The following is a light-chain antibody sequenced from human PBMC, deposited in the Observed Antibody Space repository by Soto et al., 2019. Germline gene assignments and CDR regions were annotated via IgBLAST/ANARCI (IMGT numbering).Light chain of an antibody. V-gene: IGKV1-5*03. CDR2: KAS. Sequence: IQMTQSPSTLSASVGDRVTITCQASQTISNWLAWYQQKPGKAPKLLIYKASTLESGVPSRFSGSGSGTEFTLTISSLQPEDFAVYYCQQRSNWPFTFGPGTKVDIK. J-gene: IGKJ3*01. CDR3: QQRSNWPFT. CDR1: QTISNW.